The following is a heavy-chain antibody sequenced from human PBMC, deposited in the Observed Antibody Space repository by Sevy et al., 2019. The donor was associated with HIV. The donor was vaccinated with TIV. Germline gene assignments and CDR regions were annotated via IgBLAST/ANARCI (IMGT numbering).Heavy chain of an antibody. Sequence: GGSLRLSCAASGFTFSDYYMSWIRQAPGKGLEWVSYISSSSSDTNYADSVKGRFTISRDNAKNSLYLQMNSLRAEDTAVYYCARIGYSYAPGWFDPWGQGTLVTVSS. V-gene: IGHV3-11*06. CDR2: ISSSSSDT. CDR1: GFTFSDYY. CDR3: ARIGYSYAPGWFDP. D-gene: IGHD5-18*01. J-gene: IGHJ5*02.